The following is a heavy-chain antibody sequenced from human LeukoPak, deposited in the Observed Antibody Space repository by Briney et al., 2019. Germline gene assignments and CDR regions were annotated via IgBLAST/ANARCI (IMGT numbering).Heavy chain of an antibody. D-gene: IGHD2-2*01. CDR3: ARAGWSTTRPWFDP. CDR1: GFTFSSYG. Sequence: GRSLRLSCAASGFTFSSYGMHWVRQAPGKGLEWVAVIWYDGSNKYYADSVKGRFTISRDNSKNTLYLQMNSLRAEDTAVYYCARAGWSTTRPWFDPWGQGTLVTVSS. V-gene: IGHV3-33*01. CDR2: IWYDGSNK. J-gene: IGHJ5*02.